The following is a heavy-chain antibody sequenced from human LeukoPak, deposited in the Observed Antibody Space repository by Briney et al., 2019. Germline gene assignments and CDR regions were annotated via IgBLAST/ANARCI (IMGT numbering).Heavy chain of an antibody. J-gene: IGHJ4*02. CDR1: GGSISSYY. V-gene: IGHV4-59*01. CDR3: ARGVAAAGHFDY. CDR2: IYYSGST. Sequence: KTSETLSLTCTVSGGSISSYYWSWIRQPPGKGLEWIGYIYYSGSTNYNPSLKSRVTISVDTSKNQFSLKLSSVTAADTAVYYCARGVAAAGHFDYWGQGTLVTVSS. D-gene: IGHD6-13*01.